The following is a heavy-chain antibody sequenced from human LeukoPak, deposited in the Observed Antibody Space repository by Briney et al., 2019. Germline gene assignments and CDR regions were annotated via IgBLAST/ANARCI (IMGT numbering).Heavy chain of an antibody. CDR1: GFSLSTSGVG. CDR3: AHEQSGQDAFDI. Sequence: SGPTLLHPTQTLTLTCTFSGFSLSTSGVGVGWIRQPPGKALEWLALIYWDDDKRYSPSLKSRLTITKDTSKNQVVLTMTNMDPVDTATYYCAHEQSGQDAFDIWGQGTMVTVSS. CDR2: IYWDDDK. V-gene: IGHV2-5*02. J-gene: IGHJ3*02. D-gene: IGHD6-19*01.